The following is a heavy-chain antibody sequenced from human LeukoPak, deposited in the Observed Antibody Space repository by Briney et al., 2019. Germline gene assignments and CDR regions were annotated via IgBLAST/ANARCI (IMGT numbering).Heavy chain of an antibody. Sequence: PSETLSLTCAVYGGSFSGYYWSWIRQPPGRGLEWIGVNHNTGNTNYNPSLYSRVTISVDTSKNQFSLRLSSVTAADTAVYFCAKHVHCSGGSCYRYGMDVWGQGTTVTVSS. J-gene: IGHJ6*02. CDR1: GGSFSGYY. V-gene: IGHV4-59*08. CDR3: AKHVHCSGGSCYRYGMDV. CDR2: NHNTGNT. D-gene: IGHD2-15*01.